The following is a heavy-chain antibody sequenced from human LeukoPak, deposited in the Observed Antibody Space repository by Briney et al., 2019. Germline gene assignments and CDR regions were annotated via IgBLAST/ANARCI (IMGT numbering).Heavy chain of an antibody. D-gene: IGHD5-18*01. CDR1: GFTFSSYA. J-gene: IGHJ6*03. Sequence: PGGPLRLSCAASGFTFSSYAMSWVRQAPGKGLEWVSGISGSGDTPYYADSVKGRFTISRDNSKNTLYLQMNSLRAEDTAVYYCAKGYSYDYYYYMDVWGKGTTVTVSS. CDR3: AKGYSYDYYYYMDV. CDR2: ISGSGDTP. V-gene: IGHV3-23*01.